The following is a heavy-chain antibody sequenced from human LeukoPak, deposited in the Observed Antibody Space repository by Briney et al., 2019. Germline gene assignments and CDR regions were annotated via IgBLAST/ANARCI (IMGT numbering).Heavy chain of an antibody. CDR1: GFTFSSYW. CDR2: IKQDGSDK. V-gene: IGHV3-7*03. J-gene: IGHJ4*02. Sequence: GGSLGLSCAASGFTFSSYWMTWVRQAPGKGLEWVANIKQDGSDKYYVDSVKGRFTISRDNAKDSLFLQMNTLRAEDTAVYYCARDAGATIFDYWGQGTLVTVSS. D-gene: IGHD1-26*01. CDR3: ARDAGATIFDY.